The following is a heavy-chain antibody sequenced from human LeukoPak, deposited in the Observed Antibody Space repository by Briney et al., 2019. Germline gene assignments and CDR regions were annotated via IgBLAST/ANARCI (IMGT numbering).Heavy chain of an antibody. CDR3: ARQQEYSYGYGYYYGMDV. Sequence: GGSLRLSCAASGFTFSSYAMSWVRQAPGKGLEWVSTISGGGGSTYYADSVKGRFTISRDNSKNTLYPQMNSLRAEDTAVYYCARQQEYSYGYGYYYGMDVWGQGTTVTVSS. J-gene: IGHJ6*02. CDR1: GFTFSSYA. D-gene: IGHD5-18*01. CDR2: ISGGGGST. V-gene: IGHV3-23*01.